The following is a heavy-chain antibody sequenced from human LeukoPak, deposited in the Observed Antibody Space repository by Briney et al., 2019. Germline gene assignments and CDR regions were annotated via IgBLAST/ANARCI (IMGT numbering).Heavy chain of an antibody. CDR3: ASHSGYARGLGFDY. V-gene: IGHV4-30-2*01. CDR2: IYENWST. D-gene: IGHD5-12*01. CDR1: GGSICSGGYS. J-gene: IGHJ4*02. Sequence: PSQTLSLTCAVSGGSICSGGYSWSWIRQPPGRGLEWIGYIYENWSTYYNPSLKSRVTISVDRSKNQFSLKLSSVTTADTAVYYCASHSGYARGLGFDYWGQGTLVTVSS.